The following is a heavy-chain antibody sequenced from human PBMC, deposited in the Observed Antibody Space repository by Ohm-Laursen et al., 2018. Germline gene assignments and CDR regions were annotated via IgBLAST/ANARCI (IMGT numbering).Heavy chain of an antibody. D-gene: IGHD6-19*01. CDR3: ARAVAAPSYFDY. CDR1: GGSISSYY. J-gene: IGHJ4*02. Sequence: SDTLSLTCTVSGGSISSYYWSWIRQPAGKGLEWIGRIYASGDTSYNRSLKSRVTMSVDTSKNQFSLKLSSVTAADTAVYYCARAVAAPSYFDYWGQGTLVTVSS. CDR2: IYASGDT. V-gene: IGHV4-4*07.